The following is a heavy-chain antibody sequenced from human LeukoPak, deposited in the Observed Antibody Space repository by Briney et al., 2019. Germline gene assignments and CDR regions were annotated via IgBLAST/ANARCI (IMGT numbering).Heavy chain of an antibody. J-gene: IGHJ4*02. CDR2: LYTSGRT. CDR1: GDSVSSYY. V-gene: IGHV4-4*07. D-gene: IGHD3-22*01. Sequence: SETLSLTCTVSGDSVSSYYWNWIRQPADKGLEWIGRLYTSGRTNYNPSLKSRVTMSVDTSKNQFSLKLSSVTAADTAVYYCARQGYYYDSSGYYPFDYWGQGTLVTVSS. CDR3: ARQGYYYDSSGYYPFDY.